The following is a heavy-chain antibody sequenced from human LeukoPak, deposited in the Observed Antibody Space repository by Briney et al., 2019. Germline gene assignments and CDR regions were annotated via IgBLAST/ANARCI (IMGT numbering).Heavy chain of an antibody. D-gene: IGHD3-9*01. CDR2: ISGYNGQT. J-gene: IGHJ4*02. Sequence: ASVKVSCKASGYTFTSHGISWVRQAPGQGLEWVGWISGYNGQTEYSQKLQVRVTMTTDTSTSTAYMELRSLTFDDTAIYYCARDIAISQFDYWGQGTLVTVSS. CDR3: ARDIAISQFDY. CDR1: GYTFTSHG. V-gene: IGHV1-18*01.